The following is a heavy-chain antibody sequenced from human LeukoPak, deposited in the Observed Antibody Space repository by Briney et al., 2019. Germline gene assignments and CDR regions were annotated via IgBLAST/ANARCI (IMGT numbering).Heavy chain of an antibody. CDR1: GFTFSSYG. V-gene: IGHV3-23*01. CDR3: AKDGFGIVGAMTFDY. D-gene: IGHD1-26*01. J-gene: IGHJ4*02. Sequence: GGSLRLSCVASGFTFSSYGMSWVRQAPGKGLEWVSAIGGSGSSTYYADSVKGRFTISRDNSKNTLYLQLNSLRAEDTAVYYCAKDGFGIVGAMTFDYWGQGTLATVSS. CDR2: IGGSGSST.